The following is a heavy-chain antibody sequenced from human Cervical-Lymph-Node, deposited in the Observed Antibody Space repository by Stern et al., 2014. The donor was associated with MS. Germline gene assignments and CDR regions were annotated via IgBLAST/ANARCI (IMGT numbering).Heavy chain of an antibody. D-gene: IGHD6-19*01. CDR3: AKGRVAVPGTGPVRPLFDY. J-gene: IGHJ4*02. CDR1: GCTFSSYG. Sequence: VQLVESGGGVVQPGRSLRLSCVASGCTFSSYGAQRVLQASANGLEWVTAISFDGSSKYYVEYVKGRFTISRDNAKNTLYLQMNSLRADDTAVYYCAKGRVAVPGTGPVRPLFDYWGQGALVTVSS. CDR2: ISFDGSSK. V-gene: IGHV3-30*18.